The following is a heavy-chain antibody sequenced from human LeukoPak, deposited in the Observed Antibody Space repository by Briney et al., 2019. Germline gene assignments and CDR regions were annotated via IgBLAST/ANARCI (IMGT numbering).Heavy chain of an antibody. CDR3: ASIVGAEGLPDY. J-gene: IGHJ4*02. CDR1: GDSISTSSYY. CDR2: IYHSGHT. D-gene: IGHD1-26*01. V-gene: IGHV4-39*07. Sequence: PSETLSLTCTVSGDSISTSSYYWGWIRQPPGKGLEWIGSIYHSGHTYDNPSLKSRVTISVDTSKNQFSLRLSSVTAADTAVYYCASIVGAEGLPDYWGQGTLVTVSS.